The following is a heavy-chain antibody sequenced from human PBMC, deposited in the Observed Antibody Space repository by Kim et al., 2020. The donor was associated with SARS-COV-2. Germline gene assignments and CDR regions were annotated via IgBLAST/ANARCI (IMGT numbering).Heavy chain of an antibody. CDR3: ARAMGATTGAHFDY. V-gene: IGHV4-59*13. D-gene: IGHD1-26*01. J-gene: IGHJ4*02. Sequence: SETLSLTCTVSGGSISSYYWSWIRQPPGKGLEWIGYIYYSGSTNYNPSLKSRVTISVDTSKNQFSLKLSSVTAADTAVYYCARAMGATTGAHFDYWGQGTLSPSPQ. CDR2: IYYSGST. CDR1: GGSISSYY.